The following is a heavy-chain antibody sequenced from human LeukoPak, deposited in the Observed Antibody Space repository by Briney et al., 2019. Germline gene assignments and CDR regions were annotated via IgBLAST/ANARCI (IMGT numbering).Heavy chain of an antibody. V-gene: IGHV3-23*01. D-gene: IGHD3-3*01. CDR2: ISGSGGST. CDR1: GFTVSSNY. CDR3: AKGLITIFGVVPFWFDP. J-gene: IGHJ5*02. Sequence: GGSLRLSCAASGFTVSSNYMSWVRQAPGKGLEWVSAISGSGGSTYYADSLKGRFTISRDNSKNTLYLQMNSLRAEDTAVYYCAKGLITIFGVVPFWFDPWGQGTLVTVSS.